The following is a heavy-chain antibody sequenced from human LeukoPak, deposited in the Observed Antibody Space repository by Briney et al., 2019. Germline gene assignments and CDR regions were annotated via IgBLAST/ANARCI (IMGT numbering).Heavy chain of an antibody. V-gene: IGHV3-48*01. CDR2: ISSSSSTI. J-gene: IGHJ4*02. CDR3: AKVNDFWSGYFDH. CDR1: GFTFSSYS. Sequence: GGSLRLSCAASGFTFSSYSMNWVRQAPGKGLEWVSYISSSSSTIYYVDSVKGRFTISRDNSKNTLYLQMNSLRAEDTAVYYCAKVNDFWSGYFDHWGQGTLVTVSS. D-gene: IGHD3-3*01.